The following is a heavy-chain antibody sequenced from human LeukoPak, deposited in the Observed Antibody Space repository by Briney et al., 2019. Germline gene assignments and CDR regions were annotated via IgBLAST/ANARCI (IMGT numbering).Heavy chain of an antibody. D-gene: IGHD2-15*01. CDR2: IYYSGST. CDR1: GDSISNYY. V-gene: IGHV4-59*08. J-gene: IGHJ4*02. CDR3: ARSYCSGGSCWVYFDY. Sequence: SETLSLTCTVSGDSISNYYRSWIRQPPGKGLEWIGYIYYSGSTNYNPSLRSRVTMSVDASKIQFSLKLSSVTAADTAIYYCARSYCSGGSCWVYFDYWGQGTLVTVSS.